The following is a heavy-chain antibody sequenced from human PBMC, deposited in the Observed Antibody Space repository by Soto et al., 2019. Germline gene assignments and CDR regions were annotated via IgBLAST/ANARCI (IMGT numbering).Heavy chain of an antibody. J-gene: IGHJ4*02. D-gene: IGHD4-4*01. CDR3: ATLRRSTGGIFDF. CDR1: GYTFTDYY. V-gene: IGHV1-69-2*01. Sequence: EASVKVSCKVSGYTFTDYYMHWVQQAPGKGLEWLGLVDPEDGETIYVEKFQGRVTITADTTTDTASMKLSSLRTETTAVYYCATLRRSTGGIFDFWGQGTLVTVSS. CDR2: VDPEDGET.